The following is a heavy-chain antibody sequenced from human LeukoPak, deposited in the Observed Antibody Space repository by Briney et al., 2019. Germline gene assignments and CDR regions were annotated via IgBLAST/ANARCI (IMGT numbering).Heavy chain of an antibody. CDR1: GGSISSGSYY. CDR3: AGGYSGYDTFFEY. V-gene: IGHV4-61*02. CDR2: IYTSGST. D-gene: IGHD5-12*01. J-gene: IGHJ4*02. Sequence: SETLSLTCTVSGGSISSGSYYWSWIRQPAGKGLEWIGRIYTSGSTNYNPSLKSRVTISVDTSKNQFSLKLSSVTAADMAVYYCAGGYSGYDTFFEYWGQGTLVTVSS.